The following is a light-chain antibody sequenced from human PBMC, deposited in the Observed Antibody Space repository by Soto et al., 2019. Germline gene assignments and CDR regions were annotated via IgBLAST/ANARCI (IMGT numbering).Light chain of an antibody. J-gene: IGKJ1*01. CDR2: LGS. Sequence: DIVMTQSPLSLPVTPGEPASISCRSSQSLLHSNGYNYLDWYLQKPGQSPQLLIYLGSNRASGVPDRFSGRGSGTDFTLKISRVEAEDVGVYYCMQALPTPRTFGQGTKVEIK. V-gene: IGKV2-28*01. CDR1: QSLLHSNGYNY. CDR3: MQALPTPRT.